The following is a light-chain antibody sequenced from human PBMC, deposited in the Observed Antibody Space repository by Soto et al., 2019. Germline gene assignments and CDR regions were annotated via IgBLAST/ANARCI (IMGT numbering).Light chain of an antibody. Sequence: EIVLTQSPGTLSLSPGERATLSCRASQSVSSSYLAWYQQNPGQAPRLLIYGASSRAPGIPDRFSGSGSGTDFTLTISRLEPEDFAVYYCQQYGSSLFTFGPGTKVDIK. CDR3: QQYGSSLFT. CDR2: GAS. J-gene: IGKJ3*01. V-gene: IGKV3-20*01. CDR1: QSVSSSY.